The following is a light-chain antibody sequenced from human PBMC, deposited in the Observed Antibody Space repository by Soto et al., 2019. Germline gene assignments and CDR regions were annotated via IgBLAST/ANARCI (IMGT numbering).Light chain of an antibody. CDR1: SSDFGTYNL. CDR2: EVT. CDR3: CSYVHPHTLV. V-gene: IGLV2-23*02. Sequence: QSVLTQPASVSGSPGQSITISCTETSSDFGTYNLVSWYQQKPGKAPKLMIYEVTKRPSGVSNRFSGSQSGNTASLTISGLQAEDEADYYCCSYVHPHTLVFGGWTKVTVL. J-gene: IGLJ3*02.